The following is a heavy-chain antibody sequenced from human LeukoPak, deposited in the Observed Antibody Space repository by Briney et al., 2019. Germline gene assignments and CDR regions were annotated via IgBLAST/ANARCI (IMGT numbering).Heavy chain of an antibody. CDR2: ISSSGSTI. V-gene: IGHV3-48*03. J-gene: IGHJ4*02. Sequence: PGGSLRLSCAASGFTFDDYAMHWVRQAPGKGLEWVSYISSSGSTIYYADSVKGRFTISRDNAKNSLYLQMNSLRAEDTAVYYCARCAYSSSYYFDYWGQGSLVTVSS. D-gene: IGHD6-6*01. CDR3: ARCAYSSSYYFDY. CDR1: GFTFDDYA.